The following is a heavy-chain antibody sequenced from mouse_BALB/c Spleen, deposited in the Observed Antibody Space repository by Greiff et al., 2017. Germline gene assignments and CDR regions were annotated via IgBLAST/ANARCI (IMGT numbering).Heavy chain of an antibody. CDR1: GFTFSSYG. V-gene: IGHV5-6*01. CDR2: ISSGGSYT. CDR3: ASLYYDYDSFAY. D-gene: IGHD2-4*01. J-gene: IGHJ3*01. Sequence: EVQLVESGGDLVKPGGSLKLSCAASGFTFSSYGMSWVRQTPDKRLEWVATISSGGSYTYYPDSVKGRFTISRDNAKNTLYLQMSSLKSEDTAMYYCASLYYDYDSFAYWGQGTLVTVSA.